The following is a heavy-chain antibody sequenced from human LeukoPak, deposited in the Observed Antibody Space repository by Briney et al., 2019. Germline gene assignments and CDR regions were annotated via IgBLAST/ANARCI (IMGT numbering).Heavy chain of an antibody. D-gene: IGHD1-26*01. CDR3: AREEWELLRYYYYYMDV. V-gene: IGHV3-7*01. CDR2: IKQDGSEK. J-gene: IGHJ6*03. CDR1: GFTFSSYW. Sequence: GSLRLSCAASGFTFSSYWMSWVRQAPGKGLEWVANIKQDGSEKYYVDSVKGRFTISRDNAKNSLYLQMNSLRAEDTAVYYCAREEWELLRYYYYYMDVWGKGTTVTISS.